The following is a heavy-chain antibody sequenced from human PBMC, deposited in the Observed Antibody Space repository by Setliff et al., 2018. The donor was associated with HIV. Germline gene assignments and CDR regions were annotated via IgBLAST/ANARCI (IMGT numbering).Heavy chain of an antibody. CDR2: MYHSGST. D-gene: IGHD2-2*02. J-gene: IGHJ1*01. CDR1: GYSISSGYY. V-gene: IGHV4-38-2*02. Sequence: SETLSLTCAVSGYSISSGYYWGWIRQPPGKGLEWIGSMYHSGSTYYNPSLKSRFTISRDNSKNTLYLQMNSLRPEDTAIYLCAREYRPGAEFFHYWGQGTLVTVSS. CDR3: AREYRPGAEFFHY.